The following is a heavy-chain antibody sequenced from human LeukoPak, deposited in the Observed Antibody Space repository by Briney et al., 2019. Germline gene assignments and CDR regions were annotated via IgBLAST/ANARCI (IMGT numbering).Heavy chain of an antibody. CDR1: GFTFSSYG. CDR3: AKSRRSADIVVVPAAIPYYYYGMDV. V-gene: IGHV3-30*18. Sequence: GGSLRLSCAASGFTFSSYGMHWVRQAPGKGLEWVAVISYDGSNKYYADSVKGRFTISRDNSKNTLYLQMNSLRAEDTAVYYCAKSRRSADIVVVPAAIPYYYYGMDVWGQGTTVTVSS. CDR2: ISYDGSNK. D-gene: IGHD2-2*01. J-gene: IGHJ6*02.